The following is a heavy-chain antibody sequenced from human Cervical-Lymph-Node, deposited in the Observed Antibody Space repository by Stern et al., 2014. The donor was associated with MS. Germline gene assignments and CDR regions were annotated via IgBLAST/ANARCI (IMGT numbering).Heavy chain of an antibody. Sequence: QVQLVESGPGLVKPSQTLPLTCTVSGGSINSGGYYWSWIRQYPGKGLEWIGYIYYTGSAYYDASLKSRLSMSIDTSKNQFSLNLNSVTAADTAVYYCARGARYSDSSGYYFYFDYWGQGTLVTVSS. V-gene: IGHV4-31*03. J-gene: IGHJ4*02. D-gene: IGHD3-22*01. CDR3: ARGARYSDSSGYYFYFDY. CDR2: IYYTGSA. CDR1: GGSINSGGYY.